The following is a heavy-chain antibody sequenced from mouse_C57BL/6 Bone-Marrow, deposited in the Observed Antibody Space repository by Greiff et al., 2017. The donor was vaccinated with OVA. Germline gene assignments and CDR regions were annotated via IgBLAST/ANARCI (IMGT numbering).Heavy chain of an antibody. D-gene: IGHD1-1*01. Sequence: EVQLMESGPGLVKPSQSLSLTCSVTGYSITSGYYWNWIRQFPGNKLEWMGYISYDGSNNYNPSLKNRISITRDTSKNQFFLKLNSVTTEDTATYYCAGPNYYGSSPWYFDVWGTGTTVTVSS. J-gene: IGHJ1*03. V-gene: IGHV3-6*01. CDR3: AGPNYYGSSPWYFDV. CDR1: GYSITSGYY. CDR2: ISYDGSN.